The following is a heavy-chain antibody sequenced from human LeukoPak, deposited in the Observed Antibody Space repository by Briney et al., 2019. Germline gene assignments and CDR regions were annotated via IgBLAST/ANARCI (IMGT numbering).Heavy chain of an antibody. CDR1: GFTFSSYS. CDR2: ISSSSSYI. D-gene: IGHD1-26*01. V-gene: IGHV3-21*01. J-gene: IGHJ4*02. CDR3: ARDGGSQLVDY. Sequence: GGSLRLSGAASGFTFSSYSMNWVRQAPGKGLEWVSSISSSSSYIYYADSVKGRFTISRDNAKNSLYLQMNSLRAEDTAVYYCARDGGSQLVDYWGQGTLVTVSS.